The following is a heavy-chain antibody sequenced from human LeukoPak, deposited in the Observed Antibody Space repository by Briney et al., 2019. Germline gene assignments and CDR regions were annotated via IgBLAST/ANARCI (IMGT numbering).Heavy chain of an antibody. J-gene: IGHJ6*02. Sequence: PGGSLRLSCAASGFTFSSYWMSWVRQAPGKGLEWVANIKQDGSEKYYVDSVKGRFTISRDNAKNSLYLQMNSLRAEDTAVYYCARDRRDYYGSGSYFIYYYGMDVWGHGTTVTVSS. D-gene: IGHD3-10*01. CDR1: GFTFSSYW. CDR2: IKQDGSEK. V-gene: IGHV3-7*01. CDR3: ARDRRDYYGSGSYFIYYYGMDV.